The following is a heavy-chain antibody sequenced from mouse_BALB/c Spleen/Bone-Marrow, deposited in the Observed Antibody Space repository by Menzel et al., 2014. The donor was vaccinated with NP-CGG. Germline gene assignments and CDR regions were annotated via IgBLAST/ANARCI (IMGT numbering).Heavy chain of an antibody. Sequence: EVNVVDSGGGLVQPGGSLKLSCAASGFDFSRYWMSWVRQAPGKGLEWIGEINPDSSTINYTPSLKDKFIISRDNAKNTLYLQMSKVRSEDTALYYCARLNYYGQFAYWGQGTLVTVSA. J-gene: IGHJ3*01. V-gene: IGHV4-1*02. D-gene: IGHD1-1*01. CDR3: ARLNYYGQFAY. CDR1: GFDFSRYW. CDR2: INPDSSTI.